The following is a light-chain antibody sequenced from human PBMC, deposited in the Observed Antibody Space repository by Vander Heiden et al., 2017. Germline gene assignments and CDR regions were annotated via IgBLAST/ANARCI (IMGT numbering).Light chain of an antibody. CDR3: QQSYSTLLT. V-gene: IGKV1-39*01. CDR1: QSISSY. Sequence: DIQMTQSPSSLSASVGDRVTITCRASQSISSYLNWYRQKPGKAPKLLIYAASSLQSGVPSRFSGSGSGTDFTLTISSLQPTDFATYYCQQSYSTLLTFGGGTKVEIK. J-gene: IGKJ4*01. CDR2: AAS.